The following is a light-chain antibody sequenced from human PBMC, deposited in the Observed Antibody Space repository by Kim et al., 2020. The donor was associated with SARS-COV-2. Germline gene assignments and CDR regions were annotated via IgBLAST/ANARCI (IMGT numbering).Light chain of an antibody. J-gene: IGKJ2*01. V-gene: IGKV1-39*01. Sequence: DIQLTQSPSSLSASVGDRVSITCRSSQSIDTSLHWFQQRPGKVPALLVRGASALQSDIPSRFSGTGSGTDFTLTIDTLQPEDFATYYCQQSYSTPYTFGQGTKLEI. CDR2: GAS. CDR1: QSIDTS. CDR3: QQSYSTPYT.